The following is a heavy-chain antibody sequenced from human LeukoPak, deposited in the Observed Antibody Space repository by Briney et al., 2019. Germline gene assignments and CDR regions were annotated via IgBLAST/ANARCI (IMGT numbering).Heavy chain of an antibody. CDR1: GYSLTSFD. J-gene: IGHJ6*02. CDR3: ARGGSSSSYYNNYGMDV. V-gene: IGHV1-8*01. CDR2: MNPKRGNT. Sequence: VASVKVSCKASGYSLTSFDINWVRQGSGQGLEWMGWMNPKRGNTGYAPTFQGRVTITRDTSIDTAFMELSSLGPDDTAVYYCARGGSSSSYYNNYGMDVWGQGTTITVSS. D-gene: IGHD6-13*01.